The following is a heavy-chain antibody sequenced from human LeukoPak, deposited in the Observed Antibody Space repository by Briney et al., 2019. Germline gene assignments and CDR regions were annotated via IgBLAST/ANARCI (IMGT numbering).Heavy chain of an antibody. D-gene: IGHD6-19*01. Sequence: ASVKVSCKASGGTFSSYAISWVRQAPGQGLEWMGRIIPIFGTANYAQKFQGRVTITTDESTSTAYMVLSSLRSEDTAVYYCARCMYSSGWESNFDYWGQGTLVTVSS. CDR1: GGTFSSYA. CDR2: IIPIFGTA. CDR3: ARCMYSSGWESNFDY. V-gene: IGHV1-69*05. J-gene: IGHJ4*02.